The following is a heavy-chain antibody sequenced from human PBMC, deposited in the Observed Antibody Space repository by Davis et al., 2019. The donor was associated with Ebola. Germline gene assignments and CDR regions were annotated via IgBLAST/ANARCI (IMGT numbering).Heavy chain of an antibody. Sequence: PGGSLRLSCTVSGGSISSYYWSWIRQPAGKGLEWIGRIYTSGSTNYNPSLKSRVTISVDKSKNQFSLKLSSVTAADTAVYYCARDGSDSGSLNWGQGTLVTVSS. CDR2: IYTSGST. CDR3: ARDGSDSGSLN. J-gene: IGHJ4*02. CDR1: GGSISSYY. V-gene: IGHV4-4*07. D-gene: IGHD1-26*01.